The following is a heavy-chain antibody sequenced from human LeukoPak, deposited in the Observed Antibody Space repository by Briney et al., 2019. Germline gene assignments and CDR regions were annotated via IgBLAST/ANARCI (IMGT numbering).Heavy chain of an antibody. Sequence: ASVKVSCKASGYSFTSHYMHWVRQAPGQGLEWLGLINPSGSSTLYAQKFQGRVTMTRDMSTTTDYMELSSLRPEDTAFYYRARDNSVGDVAWWFDPWGQGTLVTVSS. D-gene: IGHD1-26*01. CDR3: ARDNSVGDVAWWFDP. V-gene: IGHV1-46*01. J-gene: IGHJ5*02. CDR2: INPSGSST. CDR1: GYSFTSHY.